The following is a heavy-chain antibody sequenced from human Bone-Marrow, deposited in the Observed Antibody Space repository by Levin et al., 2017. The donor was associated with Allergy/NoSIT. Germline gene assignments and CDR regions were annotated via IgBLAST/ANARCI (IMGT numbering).Heavy chain of an antibody. CDR3: AKFQSSDYYGSGSYAGGIDY. CDR2: ISYDGSNK. CDR1: GFTFSSYG. J-gene: IGHJ4*02. D-gene: IGHD3-10*01. V-gene: IGHV3-30*18. Sequence: GESLKISCAASGFTFSSYGMHWVRQAPGKGLEWVAVISYDGSNKYYADSVKGRFTISRDNSKNTLYLQMNSLRAEDTAVYYCAKFQSSDYYGSGSYAGGIDYWGQGTLVTVSS.